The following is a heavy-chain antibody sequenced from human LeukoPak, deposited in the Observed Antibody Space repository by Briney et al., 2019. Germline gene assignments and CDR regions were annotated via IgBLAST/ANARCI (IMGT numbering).Heavy chain of an antibody. J-gene: IGHJ3*02. V-gene: IGHV1-2*02. CDR1: GYTFTGYY. CDR2: INPNSGGT. CDR3: ARDIVVVPAAPTDAFDI. Sequence: GASVKVSCKASGYTFTGYYMHWVRQAPGQGLEWMGWINPNSGGTNYAQKFQGRVTMTRDTSISTAYMELSGLRSDDTAVYYCARDIVVVPAAPTDAFDIWGQGTMVTVSS. D-gene: IGHD2-2*01.